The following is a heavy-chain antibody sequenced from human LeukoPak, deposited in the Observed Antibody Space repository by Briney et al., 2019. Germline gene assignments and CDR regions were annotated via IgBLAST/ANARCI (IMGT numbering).Heavy chain of an antibody. CDR2: MNPNSGNT. V-gene: IGHV1-8*01. Sequence: ASVKVSCKASGYTFTSYDINWVRQATGQGLEWMGWMNPNSGNTGYAQKFQGRVTMTRNTSISTAYMELSSLRSEDTAVYYCAKDIDYSNEGGRDYWGQGTLVTVSS. D-gene: IGHD4-11*01. CDR3: AKDIDYSNEGGRDY. CDR1: GYTFTSYD. J-gene: IGHJ4*02.